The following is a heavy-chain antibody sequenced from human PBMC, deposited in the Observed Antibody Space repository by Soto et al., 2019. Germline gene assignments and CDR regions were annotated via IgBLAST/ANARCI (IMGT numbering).Heavy chain of an antibody. V-gene: IGHV1-69*06. CDR3: ARAYYDYVWGSYRYLYFDY. CDR1: GGTFSSYA. CDR2: IIPIFGTA. J-gene: IGHJ4*02. D-gene: IGHD3-16*02. Sequence: SVKVSCKASGGTFSSYAISWVRQAPGQGLEWMGGIIPIFGTANYAQKFQGRVTITADKSTSTAYMELSSLRSEDTAVYYCARAYYDYVWGSYRYLYFDYWGQGTLVTVSS.